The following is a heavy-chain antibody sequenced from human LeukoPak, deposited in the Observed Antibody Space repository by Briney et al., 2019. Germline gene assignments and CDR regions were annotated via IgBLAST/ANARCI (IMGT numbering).Heavy chain of an antibody. Sequence: SETLSLTCTVSGGSISSSNYYWGWIRQPPGKGLEWIGSIYYSGSTYYNPSLKSRVTISVDTSKNQFSLKLTSVTAADTAVYFCARHYDFWSAYSFFDYWGQGTLVTVSS. CDR3: ARHYDFWSAYSFFDY. CDR1: GGSISSSNYY. D-gene: IGHD3-3*01. V-gene: IGHV4-39*01. J-gene: IGHJ4*02. CDR2: IYYSGST.